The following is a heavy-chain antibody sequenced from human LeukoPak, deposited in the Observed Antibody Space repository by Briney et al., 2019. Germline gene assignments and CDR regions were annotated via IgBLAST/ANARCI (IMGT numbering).Heavy chain of an antibody. Sequence: SETLSLTCTVSGGSISSGGYYWSWIRQHPGKGLEWIGYIYYSGSTNYNPSLKSRVTISVDTSKNQFSLKLSSVTAADTAVYYCARHNYYGSGSYDYWGQGTLVTVSS. V-gene: IGHV4-61*08. J-gene: IGHJ4*02. D-gene: IGHD3-10*01. CDR3: ARHNYYGSGSYDY. CDR2: IYYSGST. CDR1: GGSISSGGYY.